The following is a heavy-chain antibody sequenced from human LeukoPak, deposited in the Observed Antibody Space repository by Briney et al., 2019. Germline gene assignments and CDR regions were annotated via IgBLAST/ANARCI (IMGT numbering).Heavy chain of an antibody. CDR3: ARGPYSYDSSGAFDI. D-gene: IGHD3-22*01. Sequence: SQTLSLTCTVSGGSISSGSYYWSWIRQPAGKGLEWIGRIYTSGSTNYNPSLKSRVTISVDTSKNQFSLKLSSVTAADTAVYFCARGPYSYDSSGAFDIWGQGTMVTVSS. CDR1: GGSISSGSYY. J-gene: IGHJ3*02. V-gene: IGHV4-61*02. CDR2: IYTSGST.